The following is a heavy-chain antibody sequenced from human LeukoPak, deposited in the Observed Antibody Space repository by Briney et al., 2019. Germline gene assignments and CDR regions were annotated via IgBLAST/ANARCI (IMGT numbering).Heavy chain of an antibody. J-gene: IGHJ4*02. V-gene: IGHV4-59*08. CDR2: IYYSGST. CDR1: GGSFSGYY. CDR3: ARHVRYCSDGSCSAYDY. Sequence: SETLSLTCAVYGGSFSGYYWSWIRQPPGKGLEWIGYIYYSGSTNYNPSLKSRVTISVDTSKNQFSLKLSSVTAADTAVYYCARHVRYCSDGSCSAYDYWDQGTLVTVSS. D-gene: IGHD2-15*01.